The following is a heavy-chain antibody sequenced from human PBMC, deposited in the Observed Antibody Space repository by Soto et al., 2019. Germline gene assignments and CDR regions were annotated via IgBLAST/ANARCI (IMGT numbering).Heavy chain of an antibody. CDR3: ARAEAYRSSWYAMDV. CDR2: ISGYNGDT. J-gene: IGHJ6*02. CDR1: GYSFTAFG. V-gene: IGHV1-18*01. D-gene: IGHD6-13*01. Sequence: QVQLVQSGAEVKKPGASVKVSCKATGYSFTAFGLIWVRQAPGKGLEWMGWISGYNGDTNYAQNLQGRVTMTTDTSTSTVSMELRSLKSDDTAVYYCARAEAYRSSWYAMDVWGQGTTVIVS.